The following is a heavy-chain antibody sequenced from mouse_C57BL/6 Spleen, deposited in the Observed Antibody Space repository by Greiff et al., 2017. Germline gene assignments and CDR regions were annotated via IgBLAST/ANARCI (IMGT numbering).Heavy chain of an antibody. CDR3: ATVEAAY. D-gene: IGHD1-1*01. V-gene: IGHV1-61*01. Sequence: VQLQQPGAELVRPGSSVKLSCKASGYTFTSYWMDWVKQRPGQGLEWIGNIYPSDSETHYNQKFKDKATLTVDKSSSTAYMQLRSLTCEDSAVYYFATVEAAYWGQGTTLTVSS. CDR2: IYPSDSET. J-gene: IGHJ2*01. CDR1: GYTFTSYW.